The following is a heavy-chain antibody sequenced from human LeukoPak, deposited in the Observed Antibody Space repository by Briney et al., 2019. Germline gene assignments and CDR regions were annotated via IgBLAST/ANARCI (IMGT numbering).Heavy chain of an antibody. D-gene: IGHD5-18*01. V-gene: IGHV4-34*01. J-gene: IGHJ4*02. CDR1: GGSFSGYY. CDR2: INHSGST. Sequence: SETLSLTCAVYGGSFSGYYWSWIRQPPGKGLEWIGEINHSGSTNYNPSLKSRVTISVDTPKNQFSLKLSSVTAADTAVYYCAAGIRPSNYFDYWGQGTLVTVSS. CDR3: AAGIRPSNYFDY.